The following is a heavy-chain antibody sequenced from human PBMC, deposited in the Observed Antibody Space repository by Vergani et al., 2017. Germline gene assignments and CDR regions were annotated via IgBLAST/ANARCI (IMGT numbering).Heavy chain of an antibody. D-gene: IGHD4-23*01. CDR2: IIPILGIA. Sequence: QVQLVQSGAEVKKPGASVKVSCKASGYTFSSYAISWVRQAPGQGLEWMGRIIPILGIANYAQKFQGRVTITADKSTSTAYMELSSLRSEDTAVYYCASTTVVTGGGYYFDYWGQGTLVTVSS. V-gene: IGHV1-69*09. CDR1: GYTFSSYA. CDR3: ASTTVVTGGGYYFDY. J-gene: IGHJ4*02.